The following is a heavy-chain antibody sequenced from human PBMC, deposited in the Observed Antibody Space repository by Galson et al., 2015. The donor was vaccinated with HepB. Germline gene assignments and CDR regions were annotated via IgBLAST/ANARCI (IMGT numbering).Heavy chain of an antibody. V-gene: IGHV1-18*01. Sequence: SVKVSCKASGYIFNKYGLTWVRQAPGQGLEWMGWMSTDNGNTKYAQKFQGRITMTTDPSTTTAYMELRSLRSDDTAVYYCARVAPLPAAPQDFWGQGTMVIVSS. CDR1: GYIFNKYG. CDR2: MSTDNGNT. CDR3: ARVAPLPAAPQDF. D-gene: IGHD2-2*01. J-gene: IGHJ4*02.